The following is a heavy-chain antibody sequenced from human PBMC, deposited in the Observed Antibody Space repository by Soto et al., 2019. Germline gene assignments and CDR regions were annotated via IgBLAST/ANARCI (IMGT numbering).Heavy chain of an antibody. V-gene: IGHV3-48*02. CDR2: ISSSSSTI. CDR3: ARDLGYYDSSGYYSYYYYGMDV. Sequence: EVQLVESGGGLVQPGGSLRLSCAASGFTFSSYSMNWVRQAPGKGLEWVSYISSSSSTIYYADSVKGRFTISRDNAKNSRYLQMNSLRDEDTAVYYCARDLGYYDSSGYYSYYYYGMDVWGQGTTVTVSS. J-gene: IGHJ6*02. CDR1: GFTFSSYS. D-gene: IGHD3-22*01.